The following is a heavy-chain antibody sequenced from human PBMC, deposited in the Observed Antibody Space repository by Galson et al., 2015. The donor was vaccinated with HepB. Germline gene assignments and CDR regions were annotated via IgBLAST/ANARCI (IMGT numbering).Heavy chain of an antibody. CDR2: IYWNDDK. D-gene: IGHD1-1*01. V-gene: IGHV2-5*01. Sequence: PALVKPTQTLTLTCTLSGVSLRTNGVGLGWIRQPPGKALEWLALIYWNDDKRYSPSLKSRLTITKDTSKNQVVLTMTNMDPADTATYFCATTRPWNDILYSWGQGTLVTVSS. CDR1: GVSLRTNGVG. J-gene: IGHJ4*02. CDR3: ATTRPWNDILYS.